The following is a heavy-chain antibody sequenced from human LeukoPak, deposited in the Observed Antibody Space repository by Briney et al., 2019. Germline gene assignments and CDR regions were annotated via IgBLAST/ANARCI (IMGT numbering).Heavy chain of an antibody. J-gene: IGHJ4*02. CDR1: GFTFDDYG. Sequence: GGSLRLSCAASGFTFDDYGMSWVRQAPGKGLEWVSGINWNGGSTDYADSVKGRFTISRDNSKNTLYLQMNSLRAEDTAVYYCAKSGALKWAYRGQGTLVTVSS. CDR3: AKSGALKWAY. V-gene: IGHV3-20*04. D-gene: IGHD2-8*01. CDR2: INWNGGST.